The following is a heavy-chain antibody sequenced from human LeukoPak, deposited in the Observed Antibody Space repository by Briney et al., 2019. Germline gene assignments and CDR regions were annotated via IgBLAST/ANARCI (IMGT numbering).Heavy chain of an antibody. CDR2: IYHSGST. CDR3: ARDDAFDI. J-gene: IGHJ3*02. CDR1: GYSISSGYY. Sequence: PSETLSVTCTVSGYSISSGYYWGWIRQPPGKGLEWIGSIYHSGSTYYNPSLKSRVTISVDTSKNQFSLKLSSVTAADTAVYYCARDDAFDIWGQGTMVTVSS. V-gene: IGHV4-38-2*02.